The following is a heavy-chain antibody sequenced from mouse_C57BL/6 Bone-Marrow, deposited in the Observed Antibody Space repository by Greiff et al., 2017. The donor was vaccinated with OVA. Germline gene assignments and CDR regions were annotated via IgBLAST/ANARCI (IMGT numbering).Heavy chain of an antibody. J-gene: IGHJ2*01. Sequence: VQLKQSGAELVRPGASVKLSCTASGFNIKDDYMHWVKQRPDQGLEWIGWIDPENGDTEYASKFQGKATITADTSSNTAYLQLSSLTSEDTAVYYCTPLITTVEDYWGQGTTLTVSS. D-gene: IGHD1-1*01. CDR1: GFNIKDDY. CDR3: TPLITTVEDY. V-gene: IGHV14-4*01. CDR2: IDPENGDT.